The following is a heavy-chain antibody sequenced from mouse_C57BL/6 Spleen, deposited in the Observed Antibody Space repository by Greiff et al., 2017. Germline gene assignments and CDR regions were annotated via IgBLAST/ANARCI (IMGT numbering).Heavy chain of an antibody. CDR2: ISGGGGNT. J-gene: IGHJ4*01. D-gene: IGHD3-3*01. V-gene: IGHV5-9*01. CDR3: ARHGAARLGNAMDY. CDR1: GFTFSSYT. Sequence: EVKVVESGGGLVKPGGSLKLSCAASGFTFSSYTMSWVRQTPEKRLEWVATISGGGGNTYYPDSVKGRFTISRDNAKNTLYLQMSSLRSEDTALYYCARHGAARLGNAMDYWGQGTSVTVSS.